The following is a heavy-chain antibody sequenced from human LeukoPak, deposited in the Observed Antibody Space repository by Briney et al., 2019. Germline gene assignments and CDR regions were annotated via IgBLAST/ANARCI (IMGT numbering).Heavy chain of an antibody. CDR2: ISYSGTT. CDR1: GGSINSSNYY. V-gene: IGHV4-39*01. CDR3: ARHRGYCSSSSCRYYFDY. D-gene: IGHD2-15*01. J-gene: IGHJ4*02. Sequence: SETLSLTCTVSGGSINSSNYYWGWIRQPPGKGLEWIGSISYSGTTYYDPSLKSRVTMSVDTSKNRFSLKLSSVTAADTAVYYCARHRGYCSSSSCRYYFDYWGQGTLVTVSS.